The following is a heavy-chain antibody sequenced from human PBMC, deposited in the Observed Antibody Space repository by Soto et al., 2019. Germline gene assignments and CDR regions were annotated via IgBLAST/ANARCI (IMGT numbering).Heavy chain of an antibody. CDR1: GYICTSYD. Sequence: GSVKVSCGASGYICTSYDIICVRQASGQGLEWMGWMNPNSGNTGYAQKFQGRVTMTGNTSISTAYMELISLRSEETAMYYSTRGRPPNPDDYNYWGQGAMVSVS. J-gene: IGHJ4*02. CDR3: TRGRPPNPDDYNY. D-gene: IGHD4-4*01. CDR2: MNPNSGNT. V-gene: IGHV1-8*01.